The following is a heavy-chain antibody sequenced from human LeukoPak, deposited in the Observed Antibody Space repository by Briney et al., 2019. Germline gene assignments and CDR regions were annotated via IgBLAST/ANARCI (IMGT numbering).Heavy chain of an antibody. CDR2: INHSGSI. V-gene: IGHV4-34*01. Sequence: SETLSLTCAVYGASFSGYYWSWIRQTPGKGLEWIGEINHSGSISYNPSLKSRIIISVDTCKSQFSLELRSVNAADTAVYYCAKVYSSSSRDSFDVWGQGTMVTVSS. J-gene: IGHJ3*01. CDR3: AKVYSSSSRDSFDV. D-gene: IGHD6-6*01. CDR1: GASFSGYY.